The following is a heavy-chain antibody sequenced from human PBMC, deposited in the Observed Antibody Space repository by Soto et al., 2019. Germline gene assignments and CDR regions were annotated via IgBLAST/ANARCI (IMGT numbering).Heavy chain of an antibody. V-gene: IGHV4-31*03. CDR1: GGSISSGGYY. CDR3: ARESPKYYYGSGSYYIDY. D-gene: IGHD3-10*01. J-gene: IGHJ4*02. Sequence: SETLSLTCTVSGGSISSGGYYWSWIRQHPGKGLEWIGYIYYSGSTYYNPSLKSRVTISVDTSKNQFSLKLSSVTAADTAVYYCARESPKYYYGSGSYYIDYWGQGTLVTAPQ. CDR2: IYYSGST.